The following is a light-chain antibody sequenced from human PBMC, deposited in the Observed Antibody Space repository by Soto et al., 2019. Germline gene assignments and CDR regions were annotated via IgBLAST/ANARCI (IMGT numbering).Light chain of an antibody. Sequence: EIVLTQSPGXLSLSPGERATLSCRASXSVSSSYLAWYQQKPGQAPRLLIYGASTRATGIPDRFSGSGSGTDFSLTISRLEPEDFAVYYCQQYGKSPQITFGQGTRLEIK. CDR1: XSVSSSY. V-gene: IGKV3-20*01. CDR2: GAS. CDR3: QQYGKSPQIT. J-gene: IGKJ5*01.